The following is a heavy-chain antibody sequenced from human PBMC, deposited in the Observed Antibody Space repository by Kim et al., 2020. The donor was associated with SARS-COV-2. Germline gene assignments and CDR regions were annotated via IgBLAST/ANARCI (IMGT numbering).Heavy chain of an antibody. CDR1: GFTFNNYA. V-gene: IGHV3-23*01. CDR2: VSGRGDTT. CDR3: ARVNRITFSGGFSFDS. J-gene: IGHJ4*02. D-gene: IGHD1-26*01. Sequence: GGSLRLSCEASGFTFNNYATSWVRQAPGKGLEWVSGVSGRGDTTYFADSVKGRFTISRDNSKNTLILQMSSLRADDTAIYYCARVNRITFSGGFSFDSWGQGTLVTVSS.